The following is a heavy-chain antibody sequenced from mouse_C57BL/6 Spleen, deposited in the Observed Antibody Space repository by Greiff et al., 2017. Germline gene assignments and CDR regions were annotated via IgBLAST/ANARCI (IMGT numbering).Heavy chain of an antibody. V-gene: IGHV1-69*01. CDR1: GYTFTSYW. CDR3: ARGLQLGLGY. Sequence: QVQLQQPGAELVMPGASVKLSCKASGYTFTSYWMHWVKQRPGQGLEWIGEIDPSDSYTNYNQKFKGKSTLTVDKSSSTAYMQLSSLTSEDAAVYYCARGLQLGLGYWGQGTTLTVSS. J-gene: IGHJ2*01. CDR2: IDPSDSYT. D-gene: IGHD4-1*02.